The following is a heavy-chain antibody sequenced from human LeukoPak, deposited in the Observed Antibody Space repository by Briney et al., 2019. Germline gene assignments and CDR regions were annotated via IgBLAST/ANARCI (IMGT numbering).Heavy chain of an antibody. CDR3: ARDGADVYGRAFDY. D-gene: IGHD3-10*01. Sequence: SETLSLTCNVSGGSISSYFWTWIRQPAGKGLEWIGRIHASGTTNYNASLKSRVSMSVDTSKNQFSLKLTSVTAADTAVYFCARDGADVYGRAFDYWGQGTLVSVSS. V-gene: IGHV4-4*07. CDR2: IHASGTT. J-gene: IGHJ4*02. CDR1: GGSISSYF.